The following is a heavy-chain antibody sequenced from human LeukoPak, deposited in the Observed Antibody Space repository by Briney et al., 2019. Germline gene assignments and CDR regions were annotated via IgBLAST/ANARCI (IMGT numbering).Heavy chain of an antibody. Sequence: GGSLRLSCAASGFTFSSYAMSWVRQTPGKGLEWVANIKQDGSEKYYVDSVKGRFTISRDNAKNSLYLQMNSLRAEDTAVYYCARGVGANYYYGMDVWGQGTTVTVSS. CDR1: GFTFSSYA. D-gene: IGHD1-26*01. V-gene: IGHV3-7*01. CDR2: IKQDGSEK. J-gene: IGHJ6*02. CDR3: ARGVGANYYYGMDV.